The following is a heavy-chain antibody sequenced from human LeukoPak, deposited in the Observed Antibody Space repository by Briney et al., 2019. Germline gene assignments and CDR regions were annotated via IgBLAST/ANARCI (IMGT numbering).Heavy chain of an antibody. D-gene: IGHD2-15*01. CDR2: ISGSGGST. Sequence: GGSLRLSCAASGFTFSSYAMTWVRQPPGKGLDWVSAISGSGGSTYYADSVKGRFTISRDNSKNTLYLQMNSLRAEDTAVYYCAKDPRPVVVVAASWFDPWGQGTLVTVSS. CDR1: GFTFSSYA. CDR3: AKDPRPVVVVAASWFDP. V-gene: IGHV3-23*01. J-gene: IGHJ5*02.